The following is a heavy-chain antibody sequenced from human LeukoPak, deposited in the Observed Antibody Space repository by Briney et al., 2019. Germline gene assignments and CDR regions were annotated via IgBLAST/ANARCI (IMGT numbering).Heavy chain of an antibody. Sequence: ASVKVSCKASGYTFTSYTIHWVRQAPGQRLEWMGWISAANGNTKYSQNFQGRVTFISNTSATTAFMELSSLRSEDAAVYYCARDSGSGNNDYWGQGTLVTVSS. CDR2: ISAANGNT. V-gene: IGHV1-3*01. D-gene: IGHD1-26*01. CDR1: GYTFTSYT. CDR3: ARDSGSGNNDY. J-gene: IGHJ4*02.